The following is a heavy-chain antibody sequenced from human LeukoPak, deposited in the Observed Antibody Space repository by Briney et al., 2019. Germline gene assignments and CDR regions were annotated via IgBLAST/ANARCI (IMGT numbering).Heavy chain of an antibody. CDR1: GGTFSSYA. D-gene: IGHD3-10*01. J-gene: IGHJ5*02. V-gene: IGHV1-69*13. CDR2: IIPIFGTA. Sequence: ASVKVSCKASGGTFSSYAISWVRQAPGQGLEWMGGIIPIFGTANYAQKFQGRVTITADESTSTAYMELSSLGSEDTAVYYCARRHMVRGVKRCWFDPWGQGTLVTVSS. CDR3: ARRHMVRGVKRCWFDP.